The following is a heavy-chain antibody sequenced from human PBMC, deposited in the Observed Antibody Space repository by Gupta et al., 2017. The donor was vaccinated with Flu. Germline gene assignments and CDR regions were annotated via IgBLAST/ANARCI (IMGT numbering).Heavy chain of an antibody. Sequence: EVHLLESGGGLVQPGGSLGLSCAASGFTFSSDAMSWVPQAPGKGLEWVSAISGSGGSTYYADSVKGRFTISRDNSKNTLYLQMNSWRAEDTAVYYCVAVTGPRGGWYQGWGQGTLVTVSS. V-gene: IGHV3-23*01. D-gene: IGHD6-19*01. J-gene: IGHJ4*02. CDR1: GFTFSSDA. CDR3: VAVTGPRGGWYQG. CDR2: ISGSGGST.